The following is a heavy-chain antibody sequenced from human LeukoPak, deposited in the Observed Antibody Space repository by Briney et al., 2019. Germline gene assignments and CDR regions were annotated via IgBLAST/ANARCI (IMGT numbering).Heavy chain of an antibody. CDR2: TNPNSGGT. D-gene: IGHD3-10*01. CDR3: ARVGEVRFGELFSY. CDR1: GYTFTGYY. V-gene: IGHV1-2*02. J-gene: IGHJ4*02. Sequence: ASVKVSCKASGYTFTGYYMHWVRQAPGQGLEWMGWTNPNSGGTNYAQKFQGRVTMTRDTSISTAYMELSRLRSDDTAVYYCARVGEVRFGELFSYWGQGTLVTVSS.